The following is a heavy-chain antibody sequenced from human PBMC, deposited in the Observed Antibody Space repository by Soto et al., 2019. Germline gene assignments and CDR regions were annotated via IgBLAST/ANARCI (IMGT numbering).Heavy chain of an antibody. CDR1: GFTVSSNY. J-gene: IGHJ6*02. CDR2: IHSDGST. Sequence: GGSLRLSCTVSGFTVSSNYMTWVRQAPGKGLEWVSVIHSDGSTSYADSVKGRFIISRDNSKNTMFLQMNSLRPEDTAVYYCARDQEGYDYYYGVDVWGQGTTVTVSS. CDR3: ARDQEGYDYYYGVDV. V-gene: IGHV3-66*01. D-gene: IGHD3-16*01.